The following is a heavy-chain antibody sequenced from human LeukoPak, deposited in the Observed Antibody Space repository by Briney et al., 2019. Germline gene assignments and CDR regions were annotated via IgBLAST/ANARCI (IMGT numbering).Heavy chain of an antibody. J-gene: IGHJ4*02. CDR2: IYYSGST. Sequence: SETLSLTCAVSGGSISSGDYYWSWIRQPPGKGLEWIGCIYYSGSTYYNPSLKSRVTISVDTSKNQFSLKLSSVTAADTAVYYCARDRAFSAYGGNSLDYWGQGTLVTVSS. V-gene: IGHV4-30-4*08. CDR3: ARDRAFSAYGGNSLDY. D-gene: IGHD4-23*01. CDR1: GGSISSGDYY.